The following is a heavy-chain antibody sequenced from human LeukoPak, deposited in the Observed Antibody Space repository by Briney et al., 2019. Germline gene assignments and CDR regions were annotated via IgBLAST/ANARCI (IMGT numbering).Heavy chain of an antibody. CDR1: GFTFSSYS. J-gene: IGHJ4*02. Sequence: PGGSLRLSCAASGFTFSSYSMNWVRQAPGKGLEWVSSISSSSSYIYCADSVKGRFTISRDNAKNSLYLQMNSLRAEDTAVYHCARYRGYGDYSGFGYRGQGTLVTVSS. CDR3: ARYRGYGDYSGFGY. CDR2: ISSSSSYI. D-gene: IGHD4-17*01. V-gene: IGHV3-21*01.